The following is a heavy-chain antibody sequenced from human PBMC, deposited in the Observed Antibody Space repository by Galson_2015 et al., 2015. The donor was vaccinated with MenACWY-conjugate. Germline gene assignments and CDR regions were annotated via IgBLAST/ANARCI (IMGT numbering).Heavy chain of an antibody. V-gene: IGHV4-59*01. J-gene: IGHJ4*02. CDR3: ARSPRGYSSGGQIDS. D-gene: IGHD5-18*01. CDR2: IYYSGST. CDR1: GGSLTAYY. Sequence: SETLSLTCSVSGGSLTAYYWAWIRQPPGKGLEWIGCIYYSGSTKYSPSLNSRVTISVDTSNNQFSLKLSSVTAADTAVYYCARSPRGYSSGGQIDSWGQGSLVTVSS.